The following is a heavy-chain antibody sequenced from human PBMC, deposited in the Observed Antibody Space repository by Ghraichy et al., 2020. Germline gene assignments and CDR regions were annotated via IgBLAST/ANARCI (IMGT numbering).Heavy chain of an antibody. CDR1: GFTFSSYS. CDR3: ARDRVVPAALYYYYYGMDV. V-gene: IGHV3-48*02. D-gene: IGHD2-2*01. J-gene: IGHJ6*02. CDR2: ISSSSSTI. Sequence: LSLTCAASGFTFSSYSMNWVRQAPGKGLEWVSYISSSSSTIYYADSVKGRFTISRDNAKNSLYLQMNSLRDEDTAVYYCARDRVVPAALYYYYYGMDVWGQGTTVTVSS.